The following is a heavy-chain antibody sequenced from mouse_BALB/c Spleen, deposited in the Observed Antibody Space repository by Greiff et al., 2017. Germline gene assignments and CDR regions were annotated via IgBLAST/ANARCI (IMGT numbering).Heavy chain of an antibody. V-gene: IGHV5-6-5*01. J-gene: IGHJ4*01. CDR3: ARGPLITTAAMDY. Sequence: EVMLVESGGGLVKPGGSLKLSCAASGFTFSSYAMSWVRQTPEKRLEWVASISSGGSTYYPDSVKGRFTISRDNARNILYLQMSSLRSEDTAMYYCARGPLITTAAMDYWGQGTSVTVSS. CDR1: GFTFSSYA. CDR2: ISSGGST. D-gene: IGHD1-2*01.